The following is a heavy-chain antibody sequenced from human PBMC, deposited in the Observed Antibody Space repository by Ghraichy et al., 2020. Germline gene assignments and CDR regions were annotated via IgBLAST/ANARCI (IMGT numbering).Heavy chain of an antibody. Sequence: SETLSLTCAISGDSVSSTSAIWNWIRKSPSRGLEWLGRTYYRTKWYDDYAVSVRSRITVNPDTSRNQFSLQLNTVTPEDTAVYYCARGGSGYNAGRFDYWGQGILVTVSS. J-gene: IGHJ4*02. CDR1: GDSVSSTSAI. CDR2: TYYRTKWYD. CDR3: ARGGSGYNAGRFDY. V-gene: IGHV6-1*01. D-gene: IGHD1-14*01.